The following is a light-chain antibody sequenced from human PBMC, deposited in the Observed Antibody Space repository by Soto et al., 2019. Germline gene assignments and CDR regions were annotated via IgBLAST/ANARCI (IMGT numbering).Light chain of an antibody. CDR1: SSNIGKNY. J-gene: IGLJ1*01. CDR2: DSD. Sequence: QSVLTQPPSVSAAPGQTVTISCSGSSSNIGKNYVSWYQQLPGAAPKLLIYDSDKRPSGIPERFSASKSGTSATLGITGLQTGDEADYYCGAWDGSLRLYVFGTGTKLTVL. V-gene: IGLV1-51*01. CDR3: GAWDGSLRLYV.